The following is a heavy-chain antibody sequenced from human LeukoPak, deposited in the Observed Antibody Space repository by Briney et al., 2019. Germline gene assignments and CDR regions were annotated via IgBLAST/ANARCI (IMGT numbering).Heavy chain of an antibody. D-gene: IGHD6-19*01. Sequence: SQTLSLTCTVSGGSISSGSYYWSWIRQPAGKGLEWIGRIYTTGSTNYNPSLKSRVTILLDTSKNQFSLKLSSVTAADTAVYYCARVAGSVAAFVWGRGTLVTVSS. CDR1: GGSISSGSYY. J-gene: IGHJ3*01. V-gene: IGHV4-61*02. CDR2: IYTTGST. CDR3: ARVAGSVAAFV.